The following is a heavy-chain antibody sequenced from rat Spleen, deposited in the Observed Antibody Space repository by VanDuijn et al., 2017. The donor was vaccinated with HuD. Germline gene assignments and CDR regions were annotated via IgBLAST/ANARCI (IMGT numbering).Heavy chain of an antibody. CDR3: TTYDSGYGD. CDR2: ITNSGGST. V-gene: IGHV5-27*01. Sequence: EVQLVESGGGLVQPGRSLKLSCAASGFTFSNYGMAWVRQAPTKGLEWVTSITNSGGSTYYRDSVKGRFTISRDNAKSTLYLQMASPRSEDTATYYCTTYDSGYGDWGQGVMVTVSS. J-gene: IGHJ2*01. D-gene: IGHD4-3*01. CDR1: GFTFSNYG.